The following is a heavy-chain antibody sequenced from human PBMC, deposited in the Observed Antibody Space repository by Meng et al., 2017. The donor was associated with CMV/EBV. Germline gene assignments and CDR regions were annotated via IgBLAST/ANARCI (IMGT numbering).Heavy chain of an antibody. V-gene: IGHV4-39*01. Sequence: ISSSSDYWGWRRQPPGKGLEWIGSIYYSGGTYYNPARKSRVTISVDTAKNQFSLKLSSVTAADTAVYYCARWGGDIVVVPAAIGEFDYWGQGTLVTVSS. CDR3: ARWGGDIVVVPAAIGEFDY. CDR1: ISSSSDY. D-gene: IGHD2-2*01. CDR2: IYYSGGT. J-gene: IGHJ4*02.